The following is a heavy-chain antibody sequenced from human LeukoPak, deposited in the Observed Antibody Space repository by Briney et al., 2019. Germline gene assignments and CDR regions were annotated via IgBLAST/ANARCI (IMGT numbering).Heavy chain of an antibody. CDR1: GGTFSSYA. J-gene: IGHJ1*01. D-gene: IGHD3-22*01. V-gene: IGHV1-69*04. CDR3: ARGYYDSSGHIPGYFQH. Sequence: SVKVSCKASGGTFSSYAISWVRQAPGQGLEWMGRIIPILGIANYAQKFQGRVTITADKSTSTAYMELSSLRSEDTTVYYCARGYYDSSGHIPGYFQHWGQGTLVTVSS. CDR2: IIPILGIA.